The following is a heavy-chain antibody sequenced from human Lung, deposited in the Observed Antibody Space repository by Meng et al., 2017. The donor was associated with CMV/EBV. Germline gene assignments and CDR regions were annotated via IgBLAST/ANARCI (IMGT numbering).Heavy chain of an antibody. CDR3: ARVGSSSGSYYY. V-gene: IGHV3-7*01. D-gene: IGHD3-10*01. CDR2: IKKDGSEE. Sequence: GESLKISCAASGFTFSNNWTSWVRQAPGKGLEWVASIKKDGSEEYYVDSVKGRFTISRDNAKNSLYLQMNILRAEDTAVYYCARVGSSSGSYYYWGQGTLVTVSS. J-gene: IGHJ4*02. CDR1: GFTFSNNW.